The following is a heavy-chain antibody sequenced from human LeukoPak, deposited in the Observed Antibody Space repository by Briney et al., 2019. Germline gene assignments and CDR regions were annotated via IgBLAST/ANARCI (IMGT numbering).Heavy chain of an antibody. Sequence: SVKVSCKASGGTFNSYAISWVRQAPGQGLEWMGRIIPILGIGNYAQKFQGRVTITADKSTSTAYMELSSLRSEDTAVYYCARGLGATSSPPSTWFDPWGQGTLVTVSS. CDR2: IIPILGIG. CDR1: GGTFNSYA. CDR3: ARGLGATSSPPSTWFDP. J-gene: IGHJ5*02. D-gene: IGHD1-26*01. V-gene: IGHV1-69*04.